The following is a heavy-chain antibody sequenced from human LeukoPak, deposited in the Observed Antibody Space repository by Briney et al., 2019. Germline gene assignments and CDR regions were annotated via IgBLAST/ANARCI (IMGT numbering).Heavy chain of an antibody. J-gene: IGHJ6*03. D-gene: IGHD5-18*01. V-gene: IGHV4-59*01. Sequence: SETLSLTCTVSGGSISSYYWSSIRQPPGKGLEWIGYIYYSGSTNYNPSLKSRVTISVDTSKNQFSLKLSSVTAADTAVYYCAREGGGYSYGYYYYYYMDVWGKGTTVTVSS. CDR2: IYYSGST. CDR3: AREGGGYSYGYYYYYYMDV. CDR1: GGSISSYY.